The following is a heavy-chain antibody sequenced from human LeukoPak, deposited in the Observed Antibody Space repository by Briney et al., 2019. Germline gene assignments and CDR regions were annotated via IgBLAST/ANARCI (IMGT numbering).Heavy chain of an antibody. Sequence: PSETLSLTCAVYGGSFSGHYWSWIRQPPGKGLEWIGEINHSGSPNYNPSLKSRVTISIDTSKNQFSLKLSPVTAADTAVYYCARDLSDYYGSGSYRPIDAFDIWGQGTTVTVSS. CDR1: GGSFSGHY. CDR2: INHSGSP. CDR3: ARDLSDYYGSGSYRPIDAFDI. J-gene: IGHJ3*02. V-gene: IGHV4-34*01. D-gene: IGHD3-10*01.